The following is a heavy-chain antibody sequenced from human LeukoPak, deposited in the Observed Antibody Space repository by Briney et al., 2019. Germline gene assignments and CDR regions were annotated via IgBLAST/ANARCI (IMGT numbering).Heavy chain of an antibody. J-gene: IGHJ6*02. V-gene: IGHV4-39*01. CDR3: ARMDCGSSSCSSFYAMDV. CDR1: ACSISSSCYF. Sequence: SETLSLTCTVSACSISSSCYFCACIRQPRGNGLEWNRHICYSGSTFYNPCLKGGATISLDTSKNQFSLKVSSVIAADRAVYYCARMDCGSSSCSSFYAMDVWGQGTTVSVSS. D-gene: IGHD2-2*01. CDR2: ICYSGST.